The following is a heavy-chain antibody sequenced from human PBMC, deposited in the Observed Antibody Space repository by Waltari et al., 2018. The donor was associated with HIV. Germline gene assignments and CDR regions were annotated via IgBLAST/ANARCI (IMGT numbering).Heavy chain of an antibody. V-gene: IGHV1-69*05. J-gene: IGHJ4*02. D-gene: IGHD3-22*01. CDR1: GGYFSKYD. CDR3: TNSMTDGSSGYYWAY. CDR2: IITIVGTL. Sequence: QFQLAQSWAAVKKPAPSVKVSCKASGGYFSKYDNSWVRRAPGHCLDWIGGIITIVGTLIYSQKLQGRVTITSDESTITAYLELICLRSEDTSVYYCTNSMTDGSSGYYWAYWGQGTVV.